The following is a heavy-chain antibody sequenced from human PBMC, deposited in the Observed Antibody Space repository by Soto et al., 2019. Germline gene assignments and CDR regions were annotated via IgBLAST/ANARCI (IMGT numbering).Heavy chain of an antibody. D-gene: IGHD2-2*02. Sequence: GESLKISCKGSGYSFTSYWIGWVRQMPGKGLEWMGIIYPGDSDTRYSPSFQGQVTISTDKSISTASLQWSSLKPPDTAMYYCSRLSGCSSIGCYTHMDVWGQGTTVTVSS. V-gene: IGHV5-51*01. CDR1: GYSFTSYW. J-gene: IGHJ6*02. CDR3: SRLSGCSSIGCYTHMDV. CDR2: IYPGDSDT.